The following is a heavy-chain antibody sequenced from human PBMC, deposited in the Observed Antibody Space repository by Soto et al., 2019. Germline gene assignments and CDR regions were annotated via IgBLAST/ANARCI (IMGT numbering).Heavy chain of an antibody. J-gene: IGHJ4*02. V-gene: IGHV1-3*01. Sequence: GDSVKVSCKASGYTFTSYAMHWVRQAPGQRLEWMGWINAGNGNTKYSQKFQGRVTITRDTSASTAYMELSSLRSEDTAVYYCARGDHYDILTGSREDFDYWGQGTLVTVSS. CDR1: GYTFTSYA. D-gene: IGHD3-9*01. CDR3: ARGDHYDILTGSREDFDY. CDR2: INAGNGNT.